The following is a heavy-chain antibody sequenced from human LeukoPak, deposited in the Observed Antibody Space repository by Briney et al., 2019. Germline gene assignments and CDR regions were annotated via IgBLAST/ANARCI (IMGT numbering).Heavy chain of an antibody. Sequence: PGGSLRLSCAASGFTFSSYEMNWVRQAPGKGLEWVSYISISGSTIYYADSVKGRFTISRDNAKNSLYLQMNSLRAEDTAVYYCARQSGRGTATPNFDYWGQGTLVTVSS. J-gene: IGHJ4*02. D-gene: IGHD2-15*01. CDR3: ARQSGRGTATPNFDY. CDR2: ISISGSTI. CDR1: GFTFSSYE. V-gene: IGHV3-48*03.